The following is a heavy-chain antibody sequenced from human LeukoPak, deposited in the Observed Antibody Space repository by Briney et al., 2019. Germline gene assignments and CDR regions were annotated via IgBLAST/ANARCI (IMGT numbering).Heavy chain of an antibody. V-gene: IGHV3-11*01. CDR1: GFTFSDYY. CDR3: ARGWGSFEN. CDR2: ISSSGSTI. J-gene: IGHJ4*02. Sequence: GGSLRLSCAASGFTFSDYYMSWIREAPGKGLEWVSYISSSGSTIYYADSVKGRFTVSRDNSKNTLFLEMSSLRAEDTAVYFCARGWGSFENWGQGTLVAVSS. D-gene: IGHD7-27*01.